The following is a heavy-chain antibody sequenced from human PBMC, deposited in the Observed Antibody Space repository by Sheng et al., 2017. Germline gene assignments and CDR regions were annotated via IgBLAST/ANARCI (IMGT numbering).Heavy chain of an antibody. J-gene: IGHJ4*02. CDR1: GGTFGNSA. D-gene: IGHD3-16*01. Sequence: QVQLIQSGAEVQKPGSSVKVSCKTSGGTFGNSALAWVRQAPGQGLEWVGGIIPVLGLTNFAQNFQGRVIITADMSTTTGYLELSSLRSDDTAVYYCARYPFGTGVSHWGQGTPVTVSS. V-gene: IGHV1-69*10. CDR3: ARYPFGTGVSH. CDR2: IIPVLGLT.